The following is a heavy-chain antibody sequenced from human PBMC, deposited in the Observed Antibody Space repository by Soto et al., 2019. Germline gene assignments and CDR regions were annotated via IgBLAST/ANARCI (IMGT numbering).Heavy chain of an antibody. CDR1: GGSIRSYC. D-gene: IGHD2-15*01. J-gene: IGHJ6*02. CDR3: GGGGVKIVSPRRPQDV. Sequence: QVQLQESGPTLVKPSETLSLTCTVSGGSIRSYCWTWIRQPPGEELEWIGCICNSGTTNYNPSLKGRVPLSISTQEDQVSFAAGFGTLADTAFYFRGGGGVKIVSPRRPQDVRGQGATVNV. CDR2: ICNSGTT. V-gene: IGHV4-59*03.